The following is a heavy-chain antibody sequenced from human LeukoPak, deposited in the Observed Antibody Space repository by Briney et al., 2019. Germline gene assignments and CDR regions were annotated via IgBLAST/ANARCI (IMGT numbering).Heavy chain of an antibody. J-gene: IGHJ4*02. Sequence: PGMSLRLSCAASGFTFSIYGTHCVRHAPGEWLECQAVIGEEGSNKYYEDYVKGRFTIYRDNYKKKLYLQMNSLRAEDTAVYYCARGADIVVVPAAIPNIYPYYFDYWGQGTLVTVSS. V-gene: IGHV3-33*01. CDR2: IGEEGSNK. CDR1: GFTFSIYG. D-gene: IGHD2-2*02. CDR3: ARGADIVVVPAAIPNIYPYYFDY.